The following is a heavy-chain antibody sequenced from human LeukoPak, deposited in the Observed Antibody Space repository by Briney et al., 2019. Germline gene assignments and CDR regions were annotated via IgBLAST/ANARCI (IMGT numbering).Heavy chain of an antibody. CDR1: GYTFTSYG. Sequence: ASVKVSCKASGYTFTSYGISWVRQAPGQGLEWMGWISAYNGNTNYAQKLQGRVTMTTDTSTSTAYMELRSLRSDDTAAYYCARVEGYYDYVWGSYTSDYYYMNVWGKGTTVTVSS. V-gene: IGHV1-18*01. J-gene: IGHJ6*03. CDR3: ARVEGYYDYVWGSYTSDYYYMNV. D-gene: IGHD3-16*01. CDR2: ISAYNGNT.